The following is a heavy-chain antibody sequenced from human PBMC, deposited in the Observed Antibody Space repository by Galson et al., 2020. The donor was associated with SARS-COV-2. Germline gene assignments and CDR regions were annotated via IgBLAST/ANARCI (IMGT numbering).Heavy chain of an antibody. D-gene: IGHD2-15*01. J-gene: IGHJ3*02. CDR3: ARVDCSGGSCYYYAFDI. CDR1: GGSISSYY. Sequence: SETLSLTCTVSGGSISSYYWSWIRQPPGKGLEWIGYIDYSGSTNYNPSRKSRVTISVDTSKNQFSLKLSSVTAADTAVYYCARVDCSGGSCYYYAFDIWGQGTMVSVSS. CDR2: IDYSGST. V-gene: IGHV4-59*12.